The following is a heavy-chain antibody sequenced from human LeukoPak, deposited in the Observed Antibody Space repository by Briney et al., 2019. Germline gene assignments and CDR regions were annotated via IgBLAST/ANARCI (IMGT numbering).Heavy chain of an antibody. Sequence: SETLSPTCTVSGGSISSYYWSWIRQPAGKGLEWIGRIYTSGSTNYNPSLKSRVTMSVDTSKNQFSLKLSSVTAADTAVYYCARARAARPFDAFDIWGQGTMVTVSS. CDR1: GGSISSYY. CDR3: ARARAARPFDAFDI. D-gene: IGHD6-6*01. CDR2: IYTSGST. V-gene: IGHV4-4*07. J-gene: IGHJ3*02.